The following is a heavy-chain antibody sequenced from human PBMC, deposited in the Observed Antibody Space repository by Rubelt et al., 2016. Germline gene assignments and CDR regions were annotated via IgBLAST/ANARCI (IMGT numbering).Heavy chain of an antibody. J-gene: IGHJ3*02. CDR1: GFTFSSYG. Sequence: QVQLVESGGGVVQPGRSLRLSCAASGFTFSSYGMHWVRQAPGKGLEWVAVIWYDGSNKYYADSVKGRFTISRDNSKNTLYLQMNSLRAEDTAVYYCAREGANENGDGSTFDIWGQGTMVTVSS. V-gene: IGHV3-33*01. CDR3: AREGANENGDGSTFDI. D-gene: IGHD4-17*01. CDR2: IWYDGSNK.